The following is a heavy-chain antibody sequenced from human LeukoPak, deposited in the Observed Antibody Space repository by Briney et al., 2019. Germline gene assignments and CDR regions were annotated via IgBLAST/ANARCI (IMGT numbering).Heavy chain of an antibody. CDR2: ISGNSIYI. CDR1: GFTFSSQS. Sequence: GGSLRLSCEVSGFTFSSQSMNWVRQAPGKGLEWVSSISGNSIYIYYADSVKGRFTISRDNAKESLYLQMNSLRDEDTAVYYCARDPDWNYVRAFDFWGQGTMVIVSS. V-gene: IGHV3-21*01. D-gene: IGHD1-7*01. CDR3: ARDPDWNYVRAFDF. J-gene: IGHJ3*01.